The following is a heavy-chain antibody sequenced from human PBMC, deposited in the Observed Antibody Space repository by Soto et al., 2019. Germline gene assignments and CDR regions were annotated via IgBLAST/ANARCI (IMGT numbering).Heavy chain of an antibody. Sequence: SETLSLTCTVSGGSISSGGYYWSWIRQQPGKGLEWSGYIYYSGNTYYNPSLQSRLSISIDTSKSQFSLKLSSVTAADTAVYYCARLIDGSAFDIWGQGTMVTVSS. V-gene: IGHV4-30-4*08. D-gene: IGHD1-26*01. J-gene: IGHJ3*02. CDR2: IYYSGNT. CDR3: ARLIDGSAFDI. CDR1: GGSISSGGYY.